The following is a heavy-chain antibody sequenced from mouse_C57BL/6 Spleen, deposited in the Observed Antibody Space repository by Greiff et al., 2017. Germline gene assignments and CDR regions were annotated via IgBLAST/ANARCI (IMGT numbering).Heavy chain of an antibody. CDR3: ARHWTSGYFDY. Sequence: EVQGLESGGDLVKPGGSLKLSCAASGFTFSSYGMSWVRQTPDKRLEWVATISSGGSYTYYPDSVKGRFTISRDNAKNTLYLQMSSLKSEDTAMYYCARHWTSGYFDYWGQGTTLTVSS. V-gene: IGHV5-6*01. CDR1: GFTFSSYG. CDR2: ISSGGSYT. J-gene: IGHJ2*01.